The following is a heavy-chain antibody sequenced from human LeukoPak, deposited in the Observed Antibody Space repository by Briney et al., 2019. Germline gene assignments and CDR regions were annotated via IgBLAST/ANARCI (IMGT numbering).Heavy chain of an antibody. CDR2: INPNIGGP. CDR1: GYTFTGYY. D-gene: IGHD3-3*01. Sequence: GASVQVSCKASGYTFTGYYMHWVGQAPGQGLEWMGWINPNIGGPKYAQKFHGRGTMTRDTSISTAYMELSRLRSDGTAVYYCARGRDDFWSGYYSDFDYWGQGTLVTVSS. J-gene: IGHJ4*02. CDR3: ARGRDDFWSGYYSDFDY. V-gene: IGHV1-2*02.